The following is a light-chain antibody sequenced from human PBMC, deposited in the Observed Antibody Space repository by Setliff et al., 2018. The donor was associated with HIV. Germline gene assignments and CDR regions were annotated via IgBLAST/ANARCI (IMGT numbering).Light chain of an antibody. CDR2: YGR. V-gene: IGLV3-21*04. J-gene: IGLJ1*01. Sequence: LTQAPSVSVAPGETASISCGGSNVGSYNVHWYQQKPGLAPVLVIYYGRDRPSGVPDRFSASTSGNTATLTISGAEAGDEADYYCQVWNTDSHHPVFGTGTKV. CDR1: NVGSYN. CDR3: QVWNTDSHHPV.